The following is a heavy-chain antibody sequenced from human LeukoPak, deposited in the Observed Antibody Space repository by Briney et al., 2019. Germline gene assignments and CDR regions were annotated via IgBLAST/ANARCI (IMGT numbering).Heavy chain of an antibody. CDR3: ARDRPNLAGILDY. CDR1: GDSISSYY. J-gene: IGHJ4*02. V-gene: IGHV4-4*07. CDR2: IYTSGTT. Sequence: KTSETLSLTCTVSGDSISSYYWTWIRQPAGKGLDWIGRIYTSGTTNYNPSLKSRVTISVDKSKNQFSLNLSSVTAADTAVYYCARDRPNLAGILDYWGQGTLVTVSP. D-gene: IGHD6-19*01.